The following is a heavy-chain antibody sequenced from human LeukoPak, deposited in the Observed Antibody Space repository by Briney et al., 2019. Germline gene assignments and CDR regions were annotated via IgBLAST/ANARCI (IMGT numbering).Heavy chain of an antibody. CDR3: ARGRQWLSKGYFDY. D-gene: IGHD6-19*01. CDR1: GFTFRNYR. V-gene: IGHV3-7*05. Sequence: QSGGSLRLSCAASGFTFRNYRMNWVRQAPGKGLEWVANIKQDGSEEYCVDSVKGRFTISRDNANNSLYLQMDSLRAEDTAVYYCARGRQWLSKGYFDYWGQGTLVTVSS. CDR2: IKQDGSEE. J-gene: IGHJ4*02.